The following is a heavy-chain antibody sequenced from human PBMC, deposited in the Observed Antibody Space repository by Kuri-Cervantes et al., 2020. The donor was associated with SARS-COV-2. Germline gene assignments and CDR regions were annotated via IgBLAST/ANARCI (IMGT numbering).Heavy chain of an antibody. V-gene: IGHV4-34*01. J-gene: IGHJ3*02. Sequence: GSLRLSCAVYGVSLSNHYWSWIRQSPGKGLEWIGEIHHSGTTNYNPSLKSRVTMSVDTSKNQFSLKLSSVTAADTAVYYCARQAVAVEYSSSSGAFDIWGQGTMVTVSS. D-gene: IGHD6-6*01. CDR2: IHHSGTT. CDR1: GVSLSNHY. CDR3: ARQAVAVEYSSSSGAFDI.